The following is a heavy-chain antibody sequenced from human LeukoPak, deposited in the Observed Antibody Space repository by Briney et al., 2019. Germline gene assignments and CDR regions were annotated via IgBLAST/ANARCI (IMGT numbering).Heavy chain of an antibody. D-gene: IGHD2-8*01. J-gene: IGHJ1*01. V-gene: IGHV3-74*01. CDR1: GFTFSSYW. Sequence: GGSLRLSCAASGFTFSSYWMHWVRQAPGKGPVWVSLIKSDGSSTSYADSVKGRFTISRDNAKNTLYLQMNSLRAEDTAVYYCASMYFSQYLQHWGQGTLVTVSS. CDR2: IKSDGSST. CDR3: ASMYFSQYLQH.